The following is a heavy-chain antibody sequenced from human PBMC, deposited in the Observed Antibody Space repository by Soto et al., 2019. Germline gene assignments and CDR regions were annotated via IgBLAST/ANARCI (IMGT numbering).Heavy chain of an antibody. D-gene: IGHD6-13*01. V-gene: IGHV3-30-3*01. CDR1: GFTFSSYA. J-gene: IGHJ3*02. Sequence: GGSLRLSCAASGFTFSSYAMHWVRQAPGKGLEWVAVISYDGSNKYYADSVKGRFTISRDNSKNTLYLQMNSLRAEDTAVYYCARAKVGIAAAPGAFDIWGQGTMVTVSS. CDR2: ISYDGSNK. CDR3: ARAKVGIAAAPGAFDI.